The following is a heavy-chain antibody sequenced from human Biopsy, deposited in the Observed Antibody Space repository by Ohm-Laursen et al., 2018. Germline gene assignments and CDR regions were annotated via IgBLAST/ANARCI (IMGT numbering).Heavy chain of an antibody. V-gene: IGHV4-61*01. CDR3: ARASNSTGWPYYYFYGMDV. D-gene: IGHD2/OR15-2a*01. J-gene: IGHJ6*02. CDR2: IYYSGST. CDR1: GYSVTNDYY. Sequence: TLSLTCPVSGYSVTNDYYWSWIRQTPGKGLEWIGYIYYSGSTNYNPSLRSRVTISVDTSKNQFSLRLNSVTAADTAVYYCARASNSTGWPYYYFYGMDVWGQGTTVTVSS.